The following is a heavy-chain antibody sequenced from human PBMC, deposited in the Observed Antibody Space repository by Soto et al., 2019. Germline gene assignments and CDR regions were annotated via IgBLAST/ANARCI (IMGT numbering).Heavy chain of an antibody. J-gene: IGHJ6*01. CDR2: IYSGGST. V-gene: IGHV3-53*02. CDR3: ARDPPATRHGMDV. Sequence: EVQLVETGGGLIQPGGSLRLSCAASGFTVSSNYMSWVRQAPGKGLEWVSVIYSGGSTYYADFVRGRFTISRDNSKNTLHLQMKSLRAEDTDVYYCARDPPATRHGMDVWGQGTTVTVSS. CDR1: GFTVSSNY.